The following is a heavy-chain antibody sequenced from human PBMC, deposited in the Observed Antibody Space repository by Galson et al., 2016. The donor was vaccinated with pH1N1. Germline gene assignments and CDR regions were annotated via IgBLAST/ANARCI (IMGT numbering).Heavy chain of an antibody. D-gene: IGHD6-19*01. CDR2: VNHGGST. Sequence: ETLSLTCAVYGGSFRGYYWSWIRQSPEKGLEWIGDVNHGGSTNYNPSLEGRVPLSLDTSKNQFSLRLMAVTAADTAVYFYARHTTSGFPTIEVAARRRPFDVWGQGTLVTVSS. J-gene: IGHJ3*01. CDR1: GGSFRGYY. CDR3: ARHTTSGFPTIEVAARRRPFDV. V-gene: IGHV4-34*01.